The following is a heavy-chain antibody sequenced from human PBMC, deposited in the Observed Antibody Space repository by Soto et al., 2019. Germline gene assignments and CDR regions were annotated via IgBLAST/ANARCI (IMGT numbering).Heavy chain of an antibody. V-gene: IGHV1-18*01. J-gene: IGHJ6*02. CDR3: AREGPAPYSYYGMDV. Sequence: QVQLVQSGGAVKKPGASVKVSCKTSGYSFTTYGISWVRQAPGQGLEWMGWISAYNGNTNYAQKRQGRVTMTTDTSTSTAYMELRSLRSDDTAVYYCAREGPAPYSYYGMDVWGQGSTVTVSS. CDR2: ISAYNGNT. CDR1: GYSFTTYG.